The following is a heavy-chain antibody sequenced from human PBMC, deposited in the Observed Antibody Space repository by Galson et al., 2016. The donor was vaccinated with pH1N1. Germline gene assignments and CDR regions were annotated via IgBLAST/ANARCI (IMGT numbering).Heavy chain of an antibody. CDR2: IDPSDGTT. V-gene: IGHV1-46*01. CDR1: GYSVTRYY. CDR3: ARRYYFDY. J-gene: IGHJ4*02. Sequence: SVKVSCKASGYSVTRYYMHWVRQAPGQGLEWMGIIDPSDGTTTYSQKFQGRISLTRDTSTNSVHMELTTLRPDDSATYFCARRYYFDYWGQGNLVTVSS.